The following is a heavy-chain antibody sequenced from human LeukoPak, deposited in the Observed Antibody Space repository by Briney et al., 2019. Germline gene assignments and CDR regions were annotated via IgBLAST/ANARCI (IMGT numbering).Heavy chain of an antibody. J-gene: IGHJ4*02. CDR3: TRNFLGLNY. CDR2: MNPDSGNT. CDR1: GYTITSYD. D-gene: IGHD1-26*01. Sequence: ASVKVSCKASGYTITSYDIYWVRQATGQGLEWMGRMNPDSGNTGYAQKFQGRVAMTRDTSINTAYMELSGLRSEDTAVYYCTRNFLGLNYWGQGTLVTVSS. V-gene: IGHV1-8*01.